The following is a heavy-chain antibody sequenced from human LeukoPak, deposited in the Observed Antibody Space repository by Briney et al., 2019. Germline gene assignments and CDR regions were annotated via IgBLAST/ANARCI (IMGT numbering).Heavy chain of an antibody. Sequence: GGSLRLSCAASGFTFSSYAMSWVRQAPGKGLEWVSTISGSGDNTHYADSVKGRFAISRDNSKNTLYLQMNSLRAEDTAVYYCAKDRRIAAAGTNYFDYWGQGTLVTVSS. J-gene: IGHJ4*02. CDR1: GFTFSSYA. D-gene: IGHD6-13*01. CDR3: AKDRRIAAAGTNYFDY. V-gene: IGHV3-23*01. CDR2: ISGSGDNT.